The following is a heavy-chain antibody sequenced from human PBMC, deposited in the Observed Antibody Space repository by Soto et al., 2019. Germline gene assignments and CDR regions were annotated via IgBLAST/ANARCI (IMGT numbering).Heavy chain of an antibody. D-gene: IGHD3-10*01. Sequence: QVQLVESGGGVVPPGTSLRLSCAASGSTFSNYGMHWVRQAPGKGLEWVAVVWYDGTTKFYPDSVEGRFTISRDNSNNTLYLQMNSLRVEDTAVYYCATVDNYYGSVFWGQGTLVTVSS. J-gene: IGHJ4*02. V-gene: IGHV3-33*01. CDR1: GSTFSNYG. CDR3: ATVDNYYGSVF. CDR2: VWYDGTTK.